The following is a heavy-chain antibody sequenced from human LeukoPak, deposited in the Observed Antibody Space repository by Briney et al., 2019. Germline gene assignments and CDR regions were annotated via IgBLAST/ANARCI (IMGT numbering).Heavy chain of an antibody. CDR1: GGSFSGYY. CDR2: INHSGST. Sequence: SETLSLTCAVYGGSFSGYYWGWIRQPPGKGLEWIGEINHSGSTNYNPSLKSRVTISVDTSKNQFSLKLSSVTAADTAVYYCARVSVYCSSTSCYKIRGKFYYYYYMDVWGKGTTVTVSS. V-gene: IGHV4-34*01. CDR3: ARVSVYCSSTSCYKIRGKFYYYYYMDV. J-gene: IGHJ6*03. D-gene: IGHD2-2*02.